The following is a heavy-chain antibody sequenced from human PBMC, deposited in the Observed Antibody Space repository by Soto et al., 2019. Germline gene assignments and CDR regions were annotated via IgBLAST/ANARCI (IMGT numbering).Heavy chain of an antibody. J-gene: IGHJ4*02. CDR1: GVAISGYY. D-gene: IGHD6-13*01. CDR3: ASGTLSTIAAPDS. Sequence: PSETLSLTCNGSGVAISGYYWNWIRQPPGNTLEWIGSIYYTGGTNYNPSLKSRVTISVDTSKNHFSLKFNSLTAADTALYYCASGTLSTIAAPDSWGQGTLVPVSS. V-gene: IGHV4-59*01. CDR2: IYYTGGT.